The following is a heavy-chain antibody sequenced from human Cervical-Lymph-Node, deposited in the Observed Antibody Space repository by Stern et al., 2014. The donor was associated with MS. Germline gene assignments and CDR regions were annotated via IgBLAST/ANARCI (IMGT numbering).Heavy chain of an antibody. CDR3: ARGGLIATQNYFDY. CDR2: ISSISSTI. V-gene: IGHV3-11*01. CDR1: GFIFSDHY. D-gene: IGHD2-15*01. J-gene: IGHJ4*02. Sequence: VQLEESGGGLVKPGGSLRLSCAASGFIFSDHYMSWIRQAPGKGLEWVSYISSISSTIYYADSVKGRFTISRDNAKNSLYLQVNSLRAEDTAVYYCARGGLIATQNYFDYWGQGTRVTVSS.